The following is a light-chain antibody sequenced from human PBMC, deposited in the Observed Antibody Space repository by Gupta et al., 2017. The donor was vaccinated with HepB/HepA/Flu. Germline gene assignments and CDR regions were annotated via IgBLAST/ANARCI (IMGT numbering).Light chain of an antibody. CDR2: NDH. CDR3: AAGDNSMNAYV. V-gene: IGLV1-47*02. J-gene: IGLJ1*01. CDR1: SSNVGRDN. Sequence: QSVLTQPPSASGTPGQRLTISCSGSSSNVGRDNLYWYQQLPGTAPKLLIYNDHQRPSGVPDRFSGSKSGTSASLASSGLRAEEEADYYCAAGDNSMNAYVFGTGTWVTVL.